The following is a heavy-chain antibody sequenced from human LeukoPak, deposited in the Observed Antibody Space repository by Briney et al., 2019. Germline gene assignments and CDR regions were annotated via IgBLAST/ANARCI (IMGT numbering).Heavy chain of an antibody. D-gene: IGHD5-24*01. CDR2: ISSSSSYI. V-gene: IGHV3-21*01. CDR3: ARELEMAILDYDAFDI. Sequence: GGSLRLSCAASGFTFSSYSMNWVRQAPGKGLEWVSSISSSSSYIYYADSVKGRFTISRDNARNSLYLQMNSLRAEDTAVYYCARELEMAILDYDAFDIWGQGTMVTVSS. J-gene: IGHJ3*02. CDR1: GFTFSSYS.